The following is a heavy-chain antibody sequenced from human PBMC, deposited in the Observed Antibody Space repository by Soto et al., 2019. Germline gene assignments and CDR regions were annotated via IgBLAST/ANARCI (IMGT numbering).Heavy chain of an antibody. V-gene: IGHV4-39*01. Sequence: SETLSLTCTVYGGSISSSSYYWGWIRQPPGKGLEWIGSIYYSGSTYYNPSLKSRVTISVDTSKNQFSLKLSSVTASVTAVYYCAILRSEYYDFWSGYYTGWFDPWGQGTLVTVSS. CDR2: IYYSGST. CDR3: AILRSEYYDFWSGYYTGWFDP. D-gene: IGHD3-3*01. CDR1: GGSISSSSYY. J-gene: IGHJ5*02.